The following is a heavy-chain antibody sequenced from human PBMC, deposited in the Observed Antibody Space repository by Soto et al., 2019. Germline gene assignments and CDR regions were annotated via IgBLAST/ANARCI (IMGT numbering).Heavy chain of an antibody. Sequence: ASVQVSFKASGVTFNRPDLWCVRQAPGQGLEWMGGIIPMFGTPHYAEKFQDRVTITADESTGTAYLELSRLTSEDTAVYYCGTSEGRVGYSFVYWGPVTLVTVSS. J-gene: IGHJ4*02. CDR2: IIPMFGTP. CDR3: GTSEGRVGYSFVY. D-gene: IGHD4-4*01. CDR1: GVTFNRPD. V-gene: IGHV1-69*13.